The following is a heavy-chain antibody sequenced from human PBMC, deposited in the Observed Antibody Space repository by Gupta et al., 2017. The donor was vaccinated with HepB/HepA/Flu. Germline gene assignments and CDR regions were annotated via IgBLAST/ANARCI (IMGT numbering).Heavy chain of an antibody. CDR3: TTQVGFYDSSGYYYVQDAFDV. Sequence: EVQLVESGGGLVKPGGSLRLSCAASGLTFSYAWMSWFRQAPGKGLEWIGRIKSKPDGGTTDYAALVNGRFTISRDDSRNTLYLQMNSLKTEDTAVYYCTTQVGFYDSSGYYYVQDAFDVWGQGTMVTVSS. D-gene: IGHD3-22*01. CDR2: IKSKPDGGTT. CDR1: GLTFSYAW. V-gene: IGHV3-15*05. J-gene: IGHJ3*01.